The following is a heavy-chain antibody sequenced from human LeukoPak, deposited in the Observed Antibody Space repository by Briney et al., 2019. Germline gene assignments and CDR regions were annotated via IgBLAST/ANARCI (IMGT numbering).Heavy chain of an antibody. CDR1: GGTFSTLD. CDR2: IIPLFGPA. J-gene: IGHJ4*02. Sequence: ASVKVSCKASGGTFSTLDISWVRQATGHGLEWMGGIIPLFGPANYAQKFQDRVTIIADESTTTAYMELSSLRSEDTAVYYCARLGSGYDPGDFWGQGTLVTVST. V-gene: IGHV1-69*13. CDR3: ARLGSGYDPGDF. D-gene: IGHD5-12*01.